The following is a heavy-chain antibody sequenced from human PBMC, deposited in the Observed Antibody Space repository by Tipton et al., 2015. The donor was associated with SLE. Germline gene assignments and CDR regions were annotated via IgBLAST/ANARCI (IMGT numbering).Heavy chain of an antibody. CDR3: AKGYGMGNYYYMDV. CDR2: VYYSGNT. CDR1: GGSTTRFY. J-gene: IGHJ6*03. D-gene: IGHD5-18*01. V-gene: IGHV4-59*03. Sequence: TLSLTCSVSGGSTTRFYWSWIRQSPGKTMEWIGYVYYSGNTNYNPSLKSRVTISMDTSKNQVSLRLNSVTAADTAVYYCAKGYGMGNYYYMDVWGNGTSVIVSS.